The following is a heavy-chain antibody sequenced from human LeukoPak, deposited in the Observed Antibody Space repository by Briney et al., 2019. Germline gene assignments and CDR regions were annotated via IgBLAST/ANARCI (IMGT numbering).Heavy chain of an antibody. CDR2: IIPIFGTA. CDR3: ARSVGGATPLDY. CDR1: GGTFSSYA. D-gene: IGHD1-26*01. Sequence: SVKVSCKASGGTFSSYAISWVRQAPGQGLEWMGGIIPIFGTANYAQKSQGRVTITADESTSTAYMELSSLRSEDTAVYYCARSVGGATPLDYWGQGTLVTVSS. V-gene: IGHV1-69*13. J-gene: IGHJ4*02.